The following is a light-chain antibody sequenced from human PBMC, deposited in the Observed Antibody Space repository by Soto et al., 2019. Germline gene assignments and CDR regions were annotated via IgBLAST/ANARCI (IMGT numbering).Light chain of an antibody. CDR1: QIVLYTSNNKNN. CDR3: QKYNSAPWT. CDR2: DAS. V-gene: IGKV4-1*01. J-gene: IGKJ1*01. Sequence: DVVMTQSPNSLAVSLGERATINCKSMQIVLYTSNNKNNLAWFQQKPGKVPKLLIFDASTLQTGVPSRFGGGGSGTEFTLTISSLQPEDVATYYCQKYNSAPWTFGQGT.